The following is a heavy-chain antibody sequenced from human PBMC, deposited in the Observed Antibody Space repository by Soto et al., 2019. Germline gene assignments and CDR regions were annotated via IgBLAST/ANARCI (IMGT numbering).Heavy chain of an antibody. V-gene: IGHV3-30*18. CDR2: ISFDGSNK. CDR3: AKDTSKHSNNLPAYYGLDV. CDR1: GFTFSSFG. Sequence: QVQLVESGGGVVQPGRSLRLSFAASGFTFSSFGMHWVRQAPGKGLEWVAVISFDGSNKYYADSVKGRFTISRDNSKNTLSLQMNSLKAEDTAVYYCAKDTSKHSNNLPAYYGLDVWGQGTTVTVSS. D-gene: IGHD1-1*01. J-gene: IGHJ6*02.